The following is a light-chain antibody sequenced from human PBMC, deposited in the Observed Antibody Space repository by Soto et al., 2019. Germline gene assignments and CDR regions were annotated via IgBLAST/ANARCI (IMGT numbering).Light chain of an antibody. J-gene: IGKJ5*01. V-gene: IGKV3-15*01. CDR3: QQYKSWWPIT. Sequence: EIVLTQSPATLSVSPEERATLSCRASQTIDNKLVWYQQKPGQAPSLLLSNAVTRAPGIPARFSGSGFGTEFTLTISSLQPEDFAIYYCQQYKSWWPITFGQGTRLEI. CDR1: QTIDNK. CDR2: NAV.